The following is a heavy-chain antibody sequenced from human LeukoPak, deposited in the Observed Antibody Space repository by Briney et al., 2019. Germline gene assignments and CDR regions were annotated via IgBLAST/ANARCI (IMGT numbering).Heavy chain of an antibody. CDR3: ARGRQRFPWLVFSY. CDR2: IWYDGSNK. J-gene: IGHJ4*02. V-gene: IGHV3-33*01. CDR1: GFTFSSYG. D-gene: IGHD6-19*01. Sequence: GRSLRLSCAASGFTFSSYGMHWVRQAPGKGLEWVAVIWYDGSNKYYADSVKGRFTISRDNSKNTLYLQMNSLRAEDTAVYYCARGRQRFPWLVFSYWGQGTLVTVSS.